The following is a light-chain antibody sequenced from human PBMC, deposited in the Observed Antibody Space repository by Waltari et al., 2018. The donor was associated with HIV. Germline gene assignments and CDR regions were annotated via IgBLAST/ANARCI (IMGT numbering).Light chain of an antibody. CDR3: SSYAGSNNLNV. J-gene: IGLJ1*01. CDR1: SSDVGGYNY. Sequence: QSALTQPPSASGSPGQSVTISCTGTSSDVGGYNYVSWYQQHPGKAPKLMIYEVSKRPSGVPDRFFGSKSGNTASLTVSGLQAEDEADYYCSSYAGSNNLNVFGTGTKVTVL. V-gene: IGLV2-8*01. CDR2: EVS.